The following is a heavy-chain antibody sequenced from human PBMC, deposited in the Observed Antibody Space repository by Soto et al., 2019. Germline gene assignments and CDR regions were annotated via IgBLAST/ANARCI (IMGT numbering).Heavy chain of an antibody. J-gene: IGHJ5*02. D-gene: IGHD2-15*01. CDR2: IYYSGST. V-gene: IGHV4-31*03. Sequence: ASETLSLTCTVSGGSISSGGYYWSWIRQHPGKGLEWIGYIYYSGSTYYNPSLKSRVTISVDTSKNQFSLKLSSVTAADTAVYYCARDRFSFRAAHNWFDPWGQGTLVTVSS. CDR1: GGSISSGGYY. CDR3: ARDRFSFRAAHNWFDP.